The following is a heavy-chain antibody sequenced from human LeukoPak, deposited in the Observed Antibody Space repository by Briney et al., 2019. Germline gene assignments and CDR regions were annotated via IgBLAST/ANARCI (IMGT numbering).Heavy chain of an antibody. J-gene: IGHJ4*02. V-gene: IGHV4-59*01. Sequence: SETLSLTCTVSGGSISSYYWSWIRQPPGKGLEWIAYIYYSGSTNYNPSLKSRVTISVDTPKKQVSLKLSSVTAADTAVYYCARDRRSSSGGLDYWGQGTLVTVSS. CDR1: GGSISSYY. CDR3: ARDRRSSSGGLDY. D-gene: IGHD6-19*01. CDR2: IYYSGST.